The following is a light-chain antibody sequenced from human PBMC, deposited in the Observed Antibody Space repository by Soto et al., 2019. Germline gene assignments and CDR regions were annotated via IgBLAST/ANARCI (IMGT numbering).Light chain of an antibody. CDR1: SSNIGAGCD. CDR3: QSYDTSLSGPVV. J-gene: IGLJ2*01. V-gene: IGLV1-40*01. Sequence: QSVLTQPPSVSGAPGQRVTMSGTGSSSNIGAGCDVHWYQHLPGTAPKLLIYGNTNRPSGVPDRFSGSKSGTSASLAITGLQAEDEADYYCQSYDTSLSGPVVFGGGTKLTVL. CDR2: GNT.